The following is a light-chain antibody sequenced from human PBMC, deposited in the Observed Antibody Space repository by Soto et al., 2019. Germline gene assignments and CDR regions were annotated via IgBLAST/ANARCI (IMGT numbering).Light chain of an antibody. J-gene: IGKJ1*01. V-gene: IGKV3-20*01. CDR3: QQYGSSPWT. CDR1: QTVNNNY. Sequence: EIVFTQSPNTLSLSPGERATLSCRASQTVNNNYVAWYQQKPGQAPRLLIYAASRRATGIPDRFSGSGSGTDFTLTISRLEPEDFAVYYCQQYGSSPWTFGQGTKVDIK. CDR2: AAS.